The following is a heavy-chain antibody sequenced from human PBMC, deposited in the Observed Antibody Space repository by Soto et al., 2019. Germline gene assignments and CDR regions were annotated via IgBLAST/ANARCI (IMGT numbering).Heavy chain of an antibody. Sequence: EVQLVESGGGLAQPGGSLRLSCAASGFTVNNNYVTWVRQAPGKGLEWVSVIYSGGTTYYADSVKGRFTISRDISKNTADLPRNSLGAEDTAVYYCAADLYCIIGLCYNPYYIDYCGQGTLVTVSS. CDR3: AADLYCIIGLCYNPYYIDY. V-gene: IGHV3-66*01. CDR1: GFTVNNNY. CDR2: IYSGGTT. J-gene: IGHJ4*02. D-gene: IGHD2-8*01.